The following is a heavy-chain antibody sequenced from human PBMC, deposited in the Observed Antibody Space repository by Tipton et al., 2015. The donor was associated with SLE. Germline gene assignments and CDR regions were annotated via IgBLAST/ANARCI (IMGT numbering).Heavy chain of an antibody. CDR3: VRPSHLTMILAGALDI. CDR2: VYYTGST. D-gene: IGHD3-22*01. V-gene: IGHV4-39*02. CDR1: GGSISSSSYY. Sequence: TLSLTCAVSGGSISSSSYYWGWVRQPPGKGLEWIATVYYTGSTYYNPSLRSRATISIDASKNHFSLKLTSMTAADTAVYYCVRPSHLTMILAGALDIWGQGTVVIVSS. J-gene: IGHJ3*02.